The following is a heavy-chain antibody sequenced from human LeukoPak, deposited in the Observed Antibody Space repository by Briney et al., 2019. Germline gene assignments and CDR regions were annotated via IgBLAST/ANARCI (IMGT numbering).Heavy chain of an antibody. CDR2: ISGSGGST. CDR3: ARAKSVSLATGY. Sequence: GGSLRLSCAASGFTFSSYAMSWVRQAPGKGREWVSAISGSGGSTYYADSVKGRFTISRDNAKNSLYLQMNSLRAEDTAVYYCARAKSVSLATGYWGQGTLVTVSS. J-gene: IGHJ4*02. D-gene: IGHD1-26*01. CDR1: GFTFSSYA. V-gene: IGHV3-23*01.